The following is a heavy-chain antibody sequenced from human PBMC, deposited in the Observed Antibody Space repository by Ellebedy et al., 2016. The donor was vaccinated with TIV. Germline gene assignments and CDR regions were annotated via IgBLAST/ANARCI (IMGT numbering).Heavy chain of an antibody. J-gene: IGHJ4*02. D-gene: IGHD2-8*01. CDR3: AKGRRMVYSTGGLDY. V-gene: IGHV3-23*01. CDR2: ISGSGFGT. CDR1: GFTFSSYA. Sequence: PGGSLRLSCAASGFTFSSYAMNWVRLAPGKGLEWVSNISGSGFGTYYADSVKGRFTISRDNSKNTLYLQMNSLRAGDTAVYYCAKGRRMVYSTGGLDYWGQGTLVTVSS.